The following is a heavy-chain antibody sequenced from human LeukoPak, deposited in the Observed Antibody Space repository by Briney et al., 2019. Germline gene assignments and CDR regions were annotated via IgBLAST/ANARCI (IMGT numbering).Heavy chain of an antibody. CDR3: AELGITMIGGV. CDR1: GFTFTKSW. J-gene: IGHJ6*04. Sequence: GGSLRLSCAASGFTFTKSWMNWVRQTPGKGLEWVANINLDGSEKYYVGSVKGRFTISRDNAKNSLYLQMNSLRAEDTAVYYCAELGITMIGGVWGKGTTVTISS. CDR2: INLDGSEK. D-gene: IGHD3-10*02. V-gene: IGHV3-7*01.